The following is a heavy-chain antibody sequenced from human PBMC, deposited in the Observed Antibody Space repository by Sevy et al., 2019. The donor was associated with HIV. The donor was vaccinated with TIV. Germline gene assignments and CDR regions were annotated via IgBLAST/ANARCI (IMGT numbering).Heavy chain of an antibody. V-gene: IGHV1-69*13. Sequence: ASVKVSCKASGGTFSSYAISWVRQAPGQGLEWMGGIIPIFGTANYAQKFQGRVTITADESTSTAYMELSSLGSEDTAVYYCARSDFWSGYYRDWYFDLWGRGTLVTVSS. CDR1: GGTFSSYA. CDR2: IIPIFGTA. CDR3: ARSDFWSGYYRDWYFDL. D-gene: IGHD3-3*01. J-gene: IGHJ2*01.